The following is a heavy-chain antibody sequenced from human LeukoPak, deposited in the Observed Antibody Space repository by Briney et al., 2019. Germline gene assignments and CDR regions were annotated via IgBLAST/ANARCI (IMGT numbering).Heavy chain of an antibody. D-gene: IGHD6-19*01. J-gene: IGHJ4*02. CDR1: GFTFSSYA. Sequence: PGGSLRLSCAASGFTFSSYAMHWVRQAPGKGLEWVAVISYDGSNKYYADSVKGRFTISRDNSKNTLYLQMNSLRAEDTAVYYCARSPPVAGREYYFDYWGQGTLVTVSS. V-gene: IGHV3-30-3*01. CDR3: ARSPPVAGREYYFDY. CDR2: ISYDGSNK.